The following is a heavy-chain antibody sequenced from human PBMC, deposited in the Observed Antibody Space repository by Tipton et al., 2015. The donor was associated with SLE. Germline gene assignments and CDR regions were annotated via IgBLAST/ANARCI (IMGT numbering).Heavy chain of an antibody. V-gene: IGHV4-34*01. CDR1: GESFSGYY. J-gene: IGHJ4*02. CDR3: ARDLDGYNYGDY. Sequence: LRLSCAVYGESFSGYYWSWIRQPPGKGLEWIGEINHSGSTNYNPSLKSRVTISVDTSKNQFSLKLRSVTAADTVVYYCARDLDGYNYGDYWGQGILVTVSS. D-gene: IGHD5-24*01. CDR2: INHSGST.